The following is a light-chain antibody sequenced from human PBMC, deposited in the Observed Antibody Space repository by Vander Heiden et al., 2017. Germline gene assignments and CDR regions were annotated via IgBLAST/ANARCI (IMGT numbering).Light chain of an antibody. Sequence: DPVSITCRARQDIRNWLAWYQQKPGKAPKLLLHAASSLHSGVPSRYSGSGAGTDFTLTISSLQPDDVATDYCRQANSCPPTFGPGTKVDIK. V-gene: IGKV1-12*01. CDR2: AAS. J-gene: IGKJ3*01. CDR3: RQANSCPPT. CDR1: QDIRNW.